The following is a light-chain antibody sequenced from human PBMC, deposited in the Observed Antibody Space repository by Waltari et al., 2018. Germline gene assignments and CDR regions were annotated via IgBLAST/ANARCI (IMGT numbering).Light chain of an antibody. V-gene: IGLV1-40*01. CDR1: GSNLGAGYG. J-gene: IGLJ3*02. Sequence: QSVLTQPPSVSGAPGQRVTISCTGTGSNLGAGYGVHWYQQLPRAAPNLLIYGSTSRPLGVPARFFGSTSGTSASLAITGLQAEDEADYYCQSYDTSLSVVFGGGTKLTVL. CDR2: GST. CDR3: QSYDTSLSVV.